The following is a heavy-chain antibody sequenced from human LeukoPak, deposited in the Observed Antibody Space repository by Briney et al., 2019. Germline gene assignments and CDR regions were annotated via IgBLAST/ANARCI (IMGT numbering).Heavy chain of an antibody. Sequence: GGSLRLSCAASGFTFSDYDMHWVRQPTGKGLEWFAAIGTAGDTYYTGSVKGRFTISRENAKNSLYLQMNSLRAGDTAVYYCARVAKERVGGVYYFDYWGQGTLVTVSS. CDR1: GFTFSDYD. J-gene: IGHJ4*02. V-gene: IGHV3-13*01. CDR2: IGTAGDT. D-gene: IGHD1-1*01. CDR3: ARVAKERVGGVYYFDY.